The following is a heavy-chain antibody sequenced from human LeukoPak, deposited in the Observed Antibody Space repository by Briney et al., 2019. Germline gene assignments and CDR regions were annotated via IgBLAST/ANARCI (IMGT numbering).Heavy chain of an antibody. J-gene: IGHJ6*03. D-gene: IGHD1-26*01. Sequence: GGSLRLSCAASGFTFDDYAMHWVRQAPGKGLEWVSLISGDGGSTYYADSVKGRFAISRDNSKNSLYLQMNSLRTEDTALYYCAKDTGGSYYFGYYYYYMDVWGKGTTVTVSS. V-gene: IGHV3-43*02. CDR1: GFTFDDYA. CDR2: ISGDGGST. CDR3: AKDTGGSYYFGYYYYYMDV.